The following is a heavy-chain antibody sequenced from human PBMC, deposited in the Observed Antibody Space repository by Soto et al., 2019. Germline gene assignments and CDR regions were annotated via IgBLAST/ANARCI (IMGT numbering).Heavy chain of an antibody. V-gene: IGHV4-4*02. CDR1: GGSISSGNW. Sequence: SVTLSLTCAVSGGSISSGNWWSWVRQPPGKGLEWIGEIYHSESTNYNPSLKSRVTISIDKSKNQFSLKLNSVTAADTAVYYCSRGRYCSGGNCYPRGSFDYWGQGTLVTVSS. CDR3: SRGRYCSGGNCYPRGSFDY. J-gene: IGHJ4*02. CDR2: IYHSEST. D-gene: IGHD2-15*01.